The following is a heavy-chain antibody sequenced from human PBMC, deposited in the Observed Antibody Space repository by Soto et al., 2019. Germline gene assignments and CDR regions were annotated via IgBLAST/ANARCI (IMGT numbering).Heavy chain of an antibody. J-gene: IGHJ4*02. CDR3: ARERGGYGLFDS. CDR2: IYPSGMP. V-gene: IGHV4-30-2*01. CDR1: GGSISNAAYS. D-gene: IGHD5-18*01. Sequence: SETLSLTCTVSGGSISNAAYSWSWLRQPPGKGLEWIGYIYPSGMPFYNPSLRSRVTISIDRSNDQFSLNLKSVTAADTAVYYCARERGGYGLFDSWGQGTLVTVS.